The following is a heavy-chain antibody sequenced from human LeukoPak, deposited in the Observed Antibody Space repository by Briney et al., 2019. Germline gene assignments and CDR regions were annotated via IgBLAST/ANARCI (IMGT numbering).Heavy chain of an antibody. CDR2: IIPIFGTA. CDR3: AKESGSYHNWFDP. D-gene: IGHD1-26*01. J-gene: IGHJ5*02. Sequence: GASVKVSCKASGGTFSSYAISWVRQAPGQGLEWMGGIIPIFGTAHYAQKFQGRVTITADKSTTTAYMELSSLRSEDTAMYYCAKESGSYHNWFDPWGQGTLVTVSS. CDR1: GGTFSSYA. V-gene: IGHV1-69*06.